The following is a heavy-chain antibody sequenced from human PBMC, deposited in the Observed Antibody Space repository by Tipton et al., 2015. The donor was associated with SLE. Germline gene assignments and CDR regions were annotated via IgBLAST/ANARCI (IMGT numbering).Heavy chain of an antibody. CDR1: GGSIRSGGYY. V-gene: IGHV4-31*03. CDR2: IRDSGAT. J-gene: IGHJ4*02. CDR3: ARHLGASFDF. Sequence: TLSLTCTVSGGSIRSGGYYWSGIRQHPGKGLEWIGYIRDSGATFYNPSLRSRSAISVDTSQNQFSLRLTSVTAADTAVYYCARHLGASFDFWGQGILVTVSS.